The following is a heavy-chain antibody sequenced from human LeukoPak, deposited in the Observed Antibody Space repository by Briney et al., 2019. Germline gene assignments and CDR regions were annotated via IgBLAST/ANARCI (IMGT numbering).Heavy chain of an antibody. CDR2: ISSSGSTI. J-gene: IGHJ3*02. CDR1: GFTFSSYE. V-gene: IGHV3-48*03. D-gene: IGHD1-26*01. Sequence: GGSLRLSCAASGFTFSSYEMNWVRQAPGKGLEWVSYISSSGSTIYYADSVKGRFTISRDNAKNSLYLQMNSLRAEDTAVYYCARDKGQWELRGDAFDIWGQGTMVTVSS. CDR3: ARDKGQWELRGDAFDI.